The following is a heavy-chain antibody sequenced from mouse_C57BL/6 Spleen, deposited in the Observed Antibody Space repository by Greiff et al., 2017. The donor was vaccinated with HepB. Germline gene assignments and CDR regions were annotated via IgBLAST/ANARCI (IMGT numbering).Heavy chain of an antibody. D-gene: IGHD1-1*01. CDR3: ARSSSYDAMDY. V-gene: IGHV1-64*01. CDR1: GYTFTSYW. J-gene: IGHJ4*01. Sequence: QVQLQQPGAELVKPGASVKLSCKASGYTFTSYWMHWVKQRPGQGLEWIGMIHPNSGSTNYNEKFKSKATLTVDKSSSTAYMQLSSLTSEDSAVYYCARSSSYDAMDYWGQGTSVTVSS. CDR2: IHPNSGST.